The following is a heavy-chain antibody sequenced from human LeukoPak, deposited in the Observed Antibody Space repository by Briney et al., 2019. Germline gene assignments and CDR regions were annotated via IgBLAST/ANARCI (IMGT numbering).Heavy chain of an antibody. V-gene: IGHV3-7*01. CDR3: ARDPSFSSYDPYYFDY. D-gene: IGHD3-16*01. CDR1: GFIFTKYW. CDR2: IKQDGSEK. J-gene: IGHJ4*02. Sequence: GGSLRLSCAASGFIFTKYWMSWVRQAPGKGLEWVANIKQDGSEKYYLDSVKGRFTISRDNAENSLYLQMNSLRAEDTAVYYCARDPSFSSYDPYYFDYWGQGTLVTVSS.